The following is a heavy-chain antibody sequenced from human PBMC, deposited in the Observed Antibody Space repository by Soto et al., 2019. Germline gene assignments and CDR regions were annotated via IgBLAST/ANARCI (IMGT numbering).Heavy chain of an antibody. CDR3: ARGSWDDVSGHYYMDV. CDR1: GDSVSSNSAA. CDR2: TYYRSKWYS. D-gene: IGHD1-1*01. J-gene: IGHJ6*03. Sequence: QVQLQQSGPGLVKPSQTLSLTCDISGDSVSSNSAAWNWIRQTPSRGLEWLGRTYYRSKWYSNYAMCVKSRLTVNPGTFKNQFSLQLNSVTPEDTAVYYCARGSWDDVSGHYYMDVWGKGTTVTVSS. V-gene: IGHV6-1*01.